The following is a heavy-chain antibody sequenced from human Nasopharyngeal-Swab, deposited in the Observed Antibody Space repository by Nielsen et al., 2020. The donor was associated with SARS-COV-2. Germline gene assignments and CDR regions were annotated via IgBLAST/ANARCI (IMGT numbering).Heavy chain of an antibody. CDR2: IYYSGST. CDR3: ARLVGYCSSTSCYAGVGHYYYYYMDV. V-gene: IGHV4-39*01. J-gene: IGHJ6*03. Sequence: WIPQPPGKGLEWIGSIYYSGSTYYNPTLQCRVTIPVDTSKKQFSLKLSSVTAADTAVYYCARLVGYCSSTSCYAGVGHYYYYYMDVWGKGTTVTVSS. D-gene: IGHD2-2*01.